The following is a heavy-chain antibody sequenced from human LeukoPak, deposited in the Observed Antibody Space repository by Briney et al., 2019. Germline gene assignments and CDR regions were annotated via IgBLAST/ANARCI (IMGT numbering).Heavy chain of an antibody. Sequence: PSQTLSLTCAISGDSVSSNSAAWNWIRQSPSRGLEWLGRTYYRSKWYNDYAVSVKSRITINPDTSKNQFSLQLNSVTPEDTAVYYCARSYDNSGYYYLDAFDIWGQGTMVTVSS. D-gene: IGHD3-22*01. CDR3: ARSYDNSGYYYLDAFDI. CDR2: TYYRSKWYN. V-gene: IGHV6-1*01. CDR1: GDSVSSNSAA. J-gene: IGHJ3*02.